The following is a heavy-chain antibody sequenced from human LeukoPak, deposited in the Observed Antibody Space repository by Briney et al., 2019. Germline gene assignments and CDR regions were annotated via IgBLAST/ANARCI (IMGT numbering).Heavy chain of an antibody. V-gene: IGHV1-69*13. J-gene: IGHJ4*02. D-gene: IGHD3-22*01. Sequence: SVKVSCKASGGTFSSYAISWVRQAPGQGLEWMGGIIPIFGTANYAQKFQGRVTITADESTSTAYMELSSLRSEDTAVYYCARPRGYYYDSSGYYFPFDYWGQGTLATVSS. CDR2: IIPIFGTA. CDR3: ARPRGYYYDSSGYYFPFDY. CDR1: GGTFSSYA.